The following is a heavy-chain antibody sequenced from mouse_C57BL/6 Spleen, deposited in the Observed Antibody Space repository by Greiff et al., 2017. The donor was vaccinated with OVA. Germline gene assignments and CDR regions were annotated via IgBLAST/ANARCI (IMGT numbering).Heavy chain of an antibody. D-gene: IGHD2-4*01. V-gene: IGHV1-26*01. CDR3: ARFYYEYYYAMDY. J-gene: IGHJ4*01. CDR2: INPNTGGT. Sequence: EVQLQQSGPELVKPGASVKISCKASGYTFTDYYMNWVKQSHGKSLEWIGDINPNTGGTSYNQKFKGKATLTVDKSSSTAYMELRSLTSEDSAVYYCARFYYEYYYAMDYWGQGTSVTVSS. CDR1: GYTFTDYY.